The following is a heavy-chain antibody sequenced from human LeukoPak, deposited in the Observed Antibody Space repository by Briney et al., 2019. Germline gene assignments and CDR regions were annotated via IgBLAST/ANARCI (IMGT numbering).Heavy chain of an antibody. V-gene: IGHV4-4*07. CDR1: GGSISSYY. Sequence: SETLSLTCTVSGGSISSYYWSWIRQPAGKGLEWIGRFYSGGSADYNPSLKSRVTMSVDTSKNQFSLKLSSVTAADTAVFYCARHDATMVRGVIIDGNWFDPWGQGTLVTVSS. CDR3: ARHDATMVRGVIIDGNWFDP. J-gene: IGHJ5*02. D-gene: IGHD3-10*01. CDR2: FYSGGSA.